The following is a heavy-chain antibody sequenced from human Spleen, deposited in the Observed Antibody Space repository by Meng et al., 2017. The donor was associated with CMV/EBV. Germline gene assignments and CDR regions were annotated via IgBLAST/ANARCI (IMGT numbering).Heavy chain of an antibody. V-gene: IGHV3-23*03. CDR1: GFTFSNYA. J-gene: IGHJ4*02. Sequence: EGSLRLSCAASGFTFSNYAMSWVRQAPGKGLEWVSLIYRGGTSQDYADSVKGRLIVSRDNSKNTLYLQMNSLRAEDTAIYYCAKDRDVPVGIFDSWGQGTPVTVSS. CDR2: IYRGGTSQ. D-gene: IGHD5-24*01. CDR3: AKDRDVPVGIFDS.